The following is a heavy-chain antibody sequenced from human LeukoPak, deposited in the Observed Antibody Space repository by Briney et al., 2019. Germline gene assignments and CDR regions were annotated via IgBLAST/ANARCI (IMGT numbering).Heavy chain of an antibody. CDR1: GGSISSYY. CDR2: IYYSGST. J-gene: IGHJ4*02. D-gene: IGHD3-9*01. CDR3: ARQVPDDILTGYGFDY. V-gene: IGHV4-59*08. Sequence: PSETLSLTCTVSGGSISSYYWSWIRQPPGKGLEWIGYIYYSGSTNYNPSLKSRVTISVDTSKNQFSLKLSSVTAADTAVYYCARQVPDDILTGYGFDYWGQGTLVTVSS.